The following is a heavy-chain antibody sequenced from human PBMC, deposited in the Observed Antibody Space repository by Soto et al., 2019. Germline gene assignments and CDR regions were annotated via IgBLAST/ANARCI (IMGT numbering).Heavy chain of an antibody. CDR2: VYYSGGA. V-gene: IGHV4-39*07. CDR3: ARGSDYYDSSGYHYYYYGMDV. CDR1: GGSIDNSHSF. D-gene: IGHD3-22*01. J-gene: IGHJ6*02. Sequence: SETLSLTCDVSGGSIDNSHSFWGWVRQPPGKGLEFIGSVYYSGGAYYSPPLKSRVTISVDTSKNQFSLKLSSVTAADTAVYYCARGSDYYDSSGYHYYYYGMDVWGQGTTVTVSS.